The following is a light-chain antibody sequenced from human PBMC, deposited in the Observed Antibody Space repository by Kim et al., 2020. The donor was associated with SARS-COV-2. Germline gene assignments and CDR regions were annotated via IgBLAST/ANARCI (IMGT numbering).Light chain of an antibody. CDR3: QQFDSYPLT. CDR1: QGISNY. Sequence: SVGDRVTITCRGSQGISNYLAWYQQEPGKAPKLLVYSASTLQSGVPSRFSGSGSWTDFTLTIGSLQPEDFATYYCQQFDSYPLTFGGGTKVDSK. J-gene: IGKJ4*01. CDR2: SAS. V-gene: IGKV1-9*01.